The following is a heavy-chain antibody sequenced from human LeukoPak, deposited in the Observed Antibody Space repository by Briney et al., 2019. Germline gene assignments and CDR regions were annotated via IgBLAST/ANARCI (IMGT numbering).Heavy chain of an antibody. J-gene: IGHJ4*02. CDR1: RDSISSGSYY. V-gene: IGHV4-31*03. CDR2: IYYSGST. D-gene: IGHD3-22*01. Sequence: SETLSLTRTLSRDSISSGSYYCSWGSQHPGTGLEWLVYIYYSGSTYYNPSLKSRVTISVDTSKNQFSLKLTSVTVADTAVYYCARALSSVVWGQGTLVTVSS. CDR3: ARALSSVV.